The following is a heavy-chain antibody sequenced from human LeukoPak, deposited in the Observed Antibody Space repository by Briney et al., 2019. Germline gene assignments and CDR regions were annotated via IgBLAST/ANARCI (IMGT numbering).Heavy chain of an antibody. CDR2: IYYSGST. Sequence: SETLSLTCAVSGGSISSGGYSWSWIRQPPGKGLEWIAYIYYSGSTYYNPSLKSRVTISVDTSKNQFSLKLSSVTAADPAVYYCARARWNYGNYYYYYYMDVWGKGTTVTVSS. J-gene: IGHJ6*03. D-gene: IGHD1-7*01. V-gene: IGHV4-30-4*07. CDR1: GGSISSGGYS. CDR3: ARARWNYGNYYYYYYMDV.